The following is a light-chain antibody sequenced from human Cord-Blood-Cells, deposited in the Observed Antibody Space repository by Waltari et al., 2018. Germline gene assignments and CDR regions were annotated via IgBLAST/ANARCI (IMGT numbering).Light chain of an antibody. CDR3: CSYAGSWV. J-gene: IGLJ3*02. Sequence: QSALTPPAPVSGSPGQSIPISCTGTSSDVGRYNLVSWYPQHPGNAPTLMIYEGSKRSSGVSNRFYGPKSGNTAFLTITGLQAEVEADYYCCSYAGSWVFGGGTKLTVL. V-gene: IGLV2-23*01. CDR2: EGS. CDR1: SSDVGRYNL.